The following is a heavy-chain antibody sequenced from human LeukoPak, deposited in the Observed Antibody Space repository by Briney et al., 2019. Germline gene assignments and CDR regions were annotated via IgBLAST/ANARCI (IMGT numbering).Heavy chain of an antibody. Sequence: PGGSLRLSCAASGFTVSSNYMSWVRQAPGKGLEWVSSISSSSSYIYYADSVKGRFTISRDNAKNSLYLQMNSLRAEDTAVYYCARDQAAAAGIGDYWGQGTLVTVSS. CDR2: ISSSSSYI. CDR1: GFTVSSNY. V-gene: IGHV3-21*01. D-gene: IGHD6-13*01. CDR3: ARDQAAAAGIGDY. J-gene: IGHJ4*02.